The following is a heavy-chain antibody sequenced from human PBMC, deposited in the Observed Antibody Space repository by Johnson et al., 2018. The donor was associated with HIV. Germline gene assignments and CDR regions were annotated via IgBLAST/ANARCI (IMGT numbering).Heavy chain of an antibody. CDR2: IFSGGST. J-gene: IGHJ3*02. CDR3: ARACRDGYTCDAFDI. Sequence: QVQLVESGGSVVQPGRSLRLSCAASGFTFSSYGMHWVRQAPGKGLEWVAVIFSGGSTYYADSVKGRFTISRDNSKNTLHLQMNSLRVEDTAVYYCARACRDGYTCDAFDIWGQGTMVTVSS. CDR1: GFTFSSYG. V-gene: IGHV3-NL1*01. D-gene: IGHD5-24*01.